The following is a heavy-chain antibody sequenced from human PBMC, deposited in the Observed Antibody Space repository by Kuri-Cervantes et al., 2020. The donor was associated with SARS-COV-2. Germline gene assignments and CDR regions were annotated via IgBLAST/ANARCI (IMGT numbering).Heavy chain of an antibody. J-gene: IGHJ6*02. Sequence: SETLSLTCTVSGGSISSYYWSWIRQPPGKGLEWNGYIYYSGSTNYNPSLKSRVTISVDTSKNQFSLKLSSVTAADTAVYYCARDPPIAAAGVSLYGMDVWGQGTTVTVSS. CDR1: GGSISSYY. D-gene: IGHD6-13*01. CDR2: IYYSGST. V-gene: IGHV4-59*01. CDR3: ARDPPIAAAGVSLYGMDV.